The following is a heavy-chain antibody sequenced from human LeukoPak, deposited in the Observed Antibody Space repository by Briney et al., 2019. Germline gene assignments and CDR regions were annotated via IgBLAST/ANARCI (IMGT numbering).Heavy chain of an antibody. CDR2: ISSSGSTI. V-gene: IGHV3-11*01. D-gene: IGHD3-10*01. J-gene: IGHJ6*02. Sequence: GGSLRLSCAASGFTFSDYYMSWIRQAPGKGLEWVSYISSSGSTIYYAASVKGRFTISRDNAKNSLYLQMNSLRAEDTAVYYCASLYGSGISYYYYGMDVWGQGSTVTVSS. CDR3: ASLYGSGISYYYYGMDV. CDR1: GFTFSDYY.